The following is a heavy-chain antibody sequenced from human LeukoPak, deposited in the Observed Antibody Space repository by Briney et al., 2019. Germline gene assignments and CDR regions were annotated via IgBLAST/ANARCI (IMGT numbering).Heavy chain of an antibody. V-gene: IGHV3-11*01. J-gene: IGHJ6*03. Sequence: GGSLRLSCAASGFTFSGYYMSWIRQAPGEGLEWVSYISGSGSTVYYADAVKGRFTISRDNAKSSLYLQMNSLRAEDTAVYYCARETQYCSSTGCSTWDYSYYYMDAWGKGTTVTISS. CDR3: ARETQYCSSTGCSTWDYSYYYMDA. CDR1: GFTFSGYY. D-gene: IGHD2-2*01. CDR2: ISGSGSTV.